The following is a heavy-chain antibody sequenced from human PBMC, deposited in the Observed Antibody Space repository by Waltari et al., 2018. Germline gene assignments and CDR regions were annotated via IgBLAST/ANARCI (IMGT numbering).Heavy chain of an antibody. CDR2: INPNSGGT. Sequence: QVQLVQSGAEVKKPGASVKVSCKASGYTFTGYYMHGVRQAPGKGLEWMGWINPNSGGTNYAQKFQGRFTMTRDTSISTAYMELSRLRSDDTAVYYCARLETAMVTEDYWGKGTLVTVSS. D-gene: IGHD5-18*01. J-gene: IGHJ4*02. CDR1: GYTFTGYY. V-gene: IGHV1-2*02. CDR3: ARLETAMVTEDY.